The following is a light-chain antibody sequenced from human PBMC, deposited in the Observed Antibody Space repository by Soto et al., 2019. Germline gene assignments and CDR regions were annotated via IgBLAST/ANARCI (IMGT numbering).Light chain of an antibody. V-gene: IGLV2-14*01. CDR3: SSYRTGSRV. CDR1: NNDVGAYTY. Sequence: QSALTQPASVSGSPGQSITISCTGTNNDVGAYTYVSWYQQHPGKAPRLIIYEVSERPSGVSNRFSGSKSGNTASLVSSVLQAEVEADYYCSSYRTGSRVFGGGTKLTVL. CDR2: EVS. J-gene: IGLJ2*01.